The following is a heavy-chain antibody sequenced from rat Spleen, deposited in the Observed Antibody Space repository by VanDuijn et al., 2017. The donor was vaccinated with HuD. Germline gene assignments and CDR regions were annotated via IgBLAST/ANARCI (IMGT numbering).Heavy chain of an antibody. V-gene: IGHV5-7*01. CDR3: TRDRILRSTGFDY. CDR2: ITYDGSAT. Sequence: EVQLVESGGGLVQPGRSLKFSCAASGFTFSDYNMAWVRQVPKKGLEWVATITYDGSATYYRDSVGGRFTISRDNAKSSLYLQMDSLRSEDSATYYCTRDRILRSTGFDYWGQGVMVTVSS. J-gene: IGHJ2*01. D-gene: IGHD1-6*01. CDR1: GFTFSDYN.